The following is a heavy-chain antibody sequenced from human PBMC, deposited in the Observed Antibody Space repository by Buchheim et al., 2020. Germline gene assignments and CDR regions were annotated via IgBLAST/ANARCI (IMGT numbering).Heavy chain of an antibody. J-gene: IGHJ5*02. CDR1: GGSISSGDYY. Sequence: QVQLQESGPGLVKPSQTLSLTCTVSGGSISSGDYYWSWIRQPPGKGLEWIGYIYYSGSTHNNPSLKSRVIISIDTSKNQFSLKLNSVTAADTAVYFCARGVSEDIVVVPAAILPCWFDPWGQGTL. V-gene: IGHV4-30-4*01. CDR3: ARGVSEDIVVVPAAILPCWFDP. CDR2: IYYSGST. D-gene: IGHD2-2*02.